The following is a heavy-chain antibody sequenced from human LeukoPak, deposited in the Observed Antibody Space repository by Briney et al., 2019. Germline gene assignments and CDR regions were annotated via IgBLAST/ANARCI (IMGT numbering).Heavy chain of an antibody. V-gene: IGHV1-18*01. J-gene: IGHJ1*01. CDR2: ISAYNGNT. D-gene: IGHD3-10*01. CDR1: GYTFTSYG. CDR3: ARDLRRGLLWFGEGKYFQH. Sequence: ASVRVSCKASGYTFTSYGVSWVRQAPGQGLEWMGWISAYNGNTNYAQKLQGRVTMTTDTSTSTAYMELRSLRSDDTAVYYCARDLRRGLLWFGEGKYFQHWGQGTLVTVSS.